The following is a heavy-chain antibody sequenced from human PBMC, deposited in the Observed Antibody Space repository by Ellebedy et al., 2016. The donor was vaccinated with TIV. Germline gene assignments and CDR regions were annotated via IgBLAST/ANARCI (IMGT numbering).Heavy chain of an antibody. CDR3: ARDTGGYDHGY. J-gene: IGHJ4*02. Sequence: SETLSLXXTVSGGSISSSSYYWGWIRQPPGKGLEWIGSIYYSGSTYYNPSLKSRVTISVDTSKNQFSLKLSSVTAADTAVYYCARDTGGYDHGYWGQGTLVTVSS. CDR1: GGSISSSSYY. D-gene: IGHD5-12*01. V-gene: IGHV4-39*02. CDR2: IYYSGST.